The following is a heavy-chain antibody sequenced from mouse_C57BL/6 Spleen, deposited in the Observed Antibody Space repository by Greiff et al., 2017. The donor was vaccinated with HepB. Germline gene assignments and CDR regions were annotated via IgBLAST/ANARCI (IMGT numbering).Heavy chain of an antibody. CDR1: GYAFSSSW. V-gene: IGHV1-82*01. D-gene: IGHD1-1*01. Sequence: QVQLQQSGPELVKPGASVKISCKASGYAFSSSWMNWVKQRPGKGLEWIGRIYPGDGDTNYNGKFKGKATLTADKSSSTAYLQLSSLTSEDSAVYFCARSSGSSDGDYLDYWGKGTTLTVSS. CDR3: ARSSGSSDGDYLDY. CDR2: IYPGDGDT. J-gene: IGHJ2*01.